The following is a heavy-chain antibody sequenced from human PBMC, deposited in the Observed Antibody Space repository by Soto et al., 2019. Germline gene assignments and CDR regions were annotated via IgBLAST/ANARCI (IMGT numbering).Heavy chain of an antibody. CDR2: IKVDGSES. Sequence: GGTPTLSCAASGFTFSSYWMSWVRQAPGKGLEWVANIKVDGSESYYMDSVRGRFTLSRDTAKNSLHLQMNSLRAEDTAMYFCARVAYSNGWRFDYWGQGTLVTVSS. CDR1: GFTFSSYW. CDR3: ARVAYSNGWRFDY. D-gene: IGHD6-19*01. J-gene: IGHJ4*01. V-gene: IGHV3-7*01.